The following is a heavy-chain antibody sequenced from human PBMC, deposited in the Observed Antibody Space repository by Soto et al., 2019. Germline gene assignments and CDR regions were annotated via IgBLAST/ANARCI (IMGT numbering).Heavy chain of an antibody. CDR2: INTSDGST. CDR3: AREMYTSRGSPFDY. CDR1: GYPFTSYY. D-gene: IGHD6-13*01. V-gene: IGHV1-46*01. J-gene: IGHJ4*02. Sequence: QVQLVQSGAEVKKPGASVKVSCKASGYPFTSYYVHWVRQAPGQGLEWMGFINTSDGSTSYPQKFPGRVTITRDTSTSTVYKEVSSLRSEDTAVYYCAREMYTSRGSPFDYWGQRTLVTVSS.